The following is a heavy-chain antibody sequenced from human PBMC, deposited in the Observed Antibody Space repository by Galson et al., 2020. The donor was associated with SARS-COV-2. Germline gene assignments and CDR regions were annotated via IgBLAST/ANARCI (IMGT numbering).Heavy chain of an antibody. CDR2: IYYSGST. V-gene: IGHV4-59*01. CDR3: VGSAELDY. J-gene: IGHJ4*02. CDR1: GGFTSFYY. D-gene: IGHD3-10*01. Sequence: ETSETLSLTCSVSGGFTSFYYWSWIRQPPGKGLEWIGYIYYSGSTNYNPSLKSRVTISIDTSKNQFSLKLTSVTAADTALYYCVGSAELDYWGQGTLVTVSS.